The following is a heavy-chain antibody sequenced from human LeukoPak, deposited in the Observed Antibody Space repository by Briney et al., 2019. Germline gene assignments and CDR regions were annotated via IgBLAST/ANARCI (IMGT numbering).Heavy chain of an antibody. V-gene: IGHV3-7*01. CDR2: IKQDGSEK. CDR3: ARDPPHYYDSSGLIDY. Sequence: GGSLRLSCAASGFTFSSYWMSWVRQAPGKGLEWVANIKQDGSEKYYVDSVKGRFTISRDNAKNALYLQMNSLRTGDTAVYYCARDPPHYYDSSGLIDYWGQGTLVTVSS. D-gene: IGHD3-22*01. CDR1: GFTFSSYW. J-gene: IGHJ4*02.